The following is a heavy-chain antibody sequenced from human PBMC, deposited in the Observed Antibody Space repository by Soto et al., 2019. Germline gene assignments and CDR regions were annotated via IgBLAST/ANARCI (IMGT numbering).Heavy chain of an antibody. J-gene: IGHJ6*03. Sequence: SETLSLTCAVYGGSFSGYYWSWIRQPPGKGLEWIGEINHSGSTNYNPSLKSRVTISVDTSKNQFSLKLSSVTAADTAVYYCARGGSGSYYKAADYYYMDVWGKGTTVTVSS. CDR2: INHSGST. D-gene: IGHD3-10*01. CDR1: GGSFSGYY. V-gene: IGHV4-34*01. CDR3: ARGGSGSYYKAADYYYMDV.